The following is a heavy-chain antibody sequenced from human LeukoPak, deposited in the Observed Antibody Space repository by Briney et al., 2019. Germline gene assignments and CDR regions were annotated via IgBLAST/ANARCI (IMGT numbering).Heavy chain of an antibody. D-gene: IGHD3-16*01. V-gene: IGHV3-23*01. CDR2: ISGSGGST. CDR3: AKGSHRGPDLCSY. J-gene: IGHJ4*02. CDR1: GFTFSSYA. Sequence: QPGGSLRLSCAASGFTFSSYAMSWVRQAPGKGLEWVSAISGSGGSTYYADSVKGRLTISRDNSKNTLYLQMNSLRAEDTAVYYCAKGSHRGPDLCSYGGQGTLVTVSS.